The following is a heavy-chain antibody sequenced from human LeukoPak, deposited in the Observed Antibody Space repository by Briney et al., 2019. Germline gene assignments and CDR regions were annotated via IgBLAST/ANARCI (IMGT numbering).Heavy chain of an antibody. CDR1: GYTFTSYG. Sequence: ASVKVSCKASGYTFTSYGISWVRQAPGQGLEWMGWISAYNGITNYAQKLQGRVTMTTDTSTSTAYMELRSLRSDDTAVYYCARLEFTRGDPNFYYYYYGMDVWGQGTTVTVSS. CDR2: ISAYNGIT. D-gene: IGHD2-21*02. V-gene: IGHV1-18*01. CDR3: ARLEFTRGDPNFYYYYYGMDV. J-gene: IGHJ6*02.